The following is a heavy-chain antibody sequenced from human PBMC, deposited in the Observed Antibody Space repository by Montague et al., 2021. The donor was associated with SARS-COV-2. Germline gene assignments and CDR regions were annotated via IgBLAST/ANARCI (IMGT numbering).Heavy chain of an antibody. Sequence: SRSLSRSASGFTFTDYTMNWVRQVPGKGLEWVSAINWNGGDTGYADSVKGRFTISRDNAKNSLYLQMNSLRDEDTAVYYCARVKVGATIDYWGQGTLVTDS. CDR1: GFTFTDYT. J-gene: IGHJ4*02. D-gene: IGHD1-26*01. CDR2: INWNGGDT. CDR3: ARVKVGATIDY. V-gene: IGHV3-20*04.